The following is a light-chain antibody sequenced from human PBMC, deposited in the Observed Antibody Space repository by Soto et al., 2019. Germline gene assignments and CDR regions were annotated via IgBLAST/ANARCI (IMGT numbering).Light chain of an antibody. V-gene: IGKV3-20*01. Sequence: IVVPRSPATLSVYPGERATLSCRASQSVSSDLAWYHQKPGQAPRLLIYGASTRATGIPARFSGSGSGTDFTLTISRLEPEDVAVYYCQQYGSSPPITFGQGTRLEIK. J-gene: IGKJ5*01. CDR3: QQYGSSPPIT. CDR1: QSVSSD. CDR2: GAS.